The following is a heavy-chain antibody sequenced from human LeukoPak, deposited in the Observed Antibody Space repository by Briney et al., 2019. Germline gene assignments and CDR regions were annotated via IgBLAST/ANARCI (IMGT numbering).Heavy chain of an antibody. Sequence: PSETLSLTCTVSGGSISSYSWSWIRQPPGKGLEWIGYMYSGGSTKYKPSLKSRVTISVDTSKNQFSLKLSSVTAADTAVYYCARQLISGSYSGFDYWGQGTLVTVSS. D-gene: IGHD1-26*01. V-gene: IGHV4-59*08. J-gene: IGHJ4*02. CDR2: MYSGGST. CDR3: ARQLISGSYSGFDY. CDR1: GGSISSYS.